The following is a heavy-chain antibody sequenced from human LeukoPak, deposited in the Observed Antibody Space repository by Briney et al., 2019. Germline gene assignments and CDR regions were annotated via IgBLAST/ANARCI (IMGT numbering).Heavy chain of an antibody. D-gene: IGHD3-3*01. CDR1: GFTFSSYA. CDR2: ISYDGSNK. Sequence: GRSLRLSCAASGFTFSSYAMHWVRQAPGKGLEWVAVISYDGSNKYYADSVKGRFTISRDNSKNTLYLQMNSLRAEDTAVYYCARDSHYDFWSGVDFDYWGQGTLVTVSS. J-gene: IGHJ4*02. V-gene: IGHV3-30-3*01. CDR3: ARDSHYDFWSGVDFDY.